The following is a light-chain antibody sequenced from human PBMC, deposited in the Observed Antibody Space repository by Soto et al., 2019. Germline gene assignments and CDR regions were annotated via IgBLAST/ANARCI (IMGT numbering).Light chain of an antibody. CDR2: EIN. CDR3: SSFAGSNNFPYV. V-gene: IGLV2-8*01. J-gene: IGLJ1*01. CDR1: SSDVGAYDY. Sequence: QSVLTQPPSASGSPGQSVTISCTGTSSDVGAYDYVSWYQQHPGKAPKLMIYEINKRPSRVPDRFSGSKSGNTASLTVSGLQAEDEADYYCSSFAGSNNFPYVFGTGTKLTVL.